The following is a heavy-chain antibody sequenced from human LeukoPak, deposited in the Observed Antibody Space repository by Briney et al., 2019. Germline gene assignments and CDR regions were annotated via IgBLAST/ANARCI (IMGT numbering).Heavy chain of an antibody. CDR1: GFTFSNAW. J-gene: IGHJ4*02. Sequence: GGSLRLSCAASGFTFSNAWMSWVRQAPGMGLEWVGRIKSKTDGGTTDYAAPVKGRFTISRDDSKNTLYLQMNSLRAEDTAVYYCARGSRSGSYYLYDFDYWGQGTLVTVSS. V-gene: IGHV3-15*01. CDR2: IKSKTDGGTT. D-gene: IGHD3-10*01. CDR3: ARGSRSGSYYLYDFDY.